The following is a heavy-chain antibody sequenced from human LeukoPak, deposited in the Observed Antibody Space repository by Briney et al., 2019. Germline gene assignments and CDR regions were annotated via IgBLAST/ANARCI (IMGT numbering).Heavy chain of an antibody. V-gene: IGHV1-69*06. CDR2: IIPIFGKA. J-gene: IGHJ3*02. CDR1: GDTFSSYA. Sequence: ASVKVSCKASGDTFSSYAISWVRQAPGQGLEWMGGIIPIFGKANYAQKFQGRVTITADKSTSTAYMELSSLRSDDTAVYYCASAILFGGVVSGTDAFDIWGKGTMVTVSS. D-gene: IGHD2-21*02. CDR3: ASAILFGGVVSGTDAFDI.